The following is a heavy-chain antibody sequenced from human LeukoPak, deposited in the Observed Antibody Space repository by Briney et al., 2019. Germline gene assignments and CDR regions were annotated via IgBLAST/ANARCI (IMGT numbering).Heavy chain of an antibody. Sequence: GSSVKVSCKASGGTFSSYTISWVQQAPGQGLEWMGRIIPILGIANYAQKFQGRVTITADKSTSTAYMELSSLRSEDTAVYYCARDSVLVPAATFDYWGQGTLVTVSS. V-gene: IGHV1-69*04. D-gene: IGHD2-2*01. CDR2: IIPILGIA. J-gene: IGHJ4*02. CDR1: GGTFSSYT. CDR3: ARDSVLVPAATFDY.